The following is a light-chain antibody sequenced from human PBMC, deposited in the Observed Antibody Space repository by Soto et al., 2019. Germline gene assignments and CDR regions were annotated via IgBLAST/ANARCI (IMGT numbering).Light chain of an antibody. CDR1: SSDVGSYNL. CDR3: CSFAGSYSYV. V-gene: IGLV2-23*01. CDR2: EGS. Sequence: QSALTQPASVSGSPGQSITISCTGTSSDVGSYNLVSWYQQHPGKAPKLMIYEGSKRPSGVPDRFSGSKSGNTASLTISGLQAEDEADYSCCSFAGSYSYVFGTGTKVTVL. J-gene: IGLJ1*01.